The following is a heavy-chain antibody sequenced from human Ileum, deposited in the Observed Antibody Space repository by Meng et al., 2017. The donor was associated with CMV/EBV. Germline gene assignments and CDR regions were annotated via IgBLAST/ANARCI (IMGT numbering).Heavy chain of an antibody. V-gene: IGHV3-11*05. CDR1: GFTFSDYY. CDR3: ARDGDYIRPDY. D-gene: IGHD4-11*01. J-gene: IGHJ4*02. Sequence: VQWVLAGGALAKPGGDLRLSRAVSGFTFSDYYMSWIRQAPGKGLEWVSYISSSSSSTNYAESVKGRFTISRDNAKNSLYLQMNSLRADDTAVYYCARDGDYIRPDYWGQGTLVTVSS. CDR2: ISSSSSST.